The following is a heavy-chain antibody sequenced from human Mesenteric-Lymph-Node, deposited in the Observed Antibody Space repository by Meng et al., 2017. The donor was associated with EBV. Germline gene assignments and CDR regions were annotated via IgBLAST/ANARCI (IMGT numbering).Heavy chain of an antibody. CDR2: ISYDGRNK. Sequence: VQVVWGGGGWGMPGRSLKSSGLCSGFGVSVYGRHWVRQAPGKGQEWLAVISYDGRNKYYADSVKGRFTVSSDNSKNTLYLQMNSLRTDDTAIYYCAKDPASGVARGVTFDYWGQGTLVTVSS. D-gene: IGHD3-10*01. CDR3: AKDPASGVARGVTFDY. CDR1: GFGVSVYG. J-gene: IGHJ4*02. V-gene: IGHV3-30*18.